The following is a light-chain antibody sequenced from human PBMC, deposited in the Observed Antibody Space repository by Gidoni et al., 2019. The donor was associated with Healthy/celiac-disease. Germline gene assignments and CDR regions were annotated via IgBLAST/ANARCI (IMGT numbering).Light chain of an antibody. V-gene: IGKV3-20*01. CDR1: QSVSSSY. CDR2: GAS. J-gene: IGKJ2*02. Sequence: ELLLTQSPGTLSVSPGERATLSCRASQSVSSSYSAWYQHKPGKPPRLLIYGASSSATGIPDRCSGSASGTDFTLTISRLEPEDLAVYYCQQYGSSPCTFGQGTKLEIK. CDR3: QQYGSSPCT.